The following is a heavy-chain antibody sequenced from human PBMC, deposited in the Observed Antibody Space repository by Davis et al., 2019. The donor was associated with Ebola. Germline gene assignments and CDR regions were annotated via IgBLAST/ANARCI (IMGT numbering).Heavy chain of an antibody. CDR2: IYYSGST. CDR1: GDSISSYY. Sequence: SETLSLTCTVSGDSISSYYWSWIRQPPGKGLEWIGYIYYSGSTSYSPSLKSRVTISVDTSKNHFSLKLLSVTAADTAVYYCARRQGSKFDSWGQGTLVTVSP. CDR3: ARRQGSKFDS. J-gene: IGHJ4*02. V-gene: IGHV4-59*01.